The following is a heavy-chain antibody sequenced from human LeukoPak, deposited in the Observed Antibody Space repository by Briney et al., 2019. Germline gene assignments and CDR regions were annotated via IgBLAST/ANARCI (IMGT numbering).Heavy chain of an antibody. CDR3: ARGGTRRYFDY. CDR1: GGSISSYY. V-gene: IGHV4-59*01. CDR2: IYYSGST. D-gene: IGHD1-1*01. J-gene: IGHJ4*02. Sequence: PSETLSLTCTVSGGSISSYYWSWTRQPPGKGLEWIGYIYYSGSTNYNPSLKSRVTISVDTSKNQFSLKLSSVTAADTAVYYCARGGTRRYFDYWGQGTLVTVSS.